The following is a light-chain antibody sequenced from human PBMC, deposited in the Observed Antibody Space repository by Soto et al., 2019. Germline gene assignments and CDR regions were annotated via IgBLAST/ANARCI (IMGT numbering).Light chain of an antibody. Sequence: SALTQPTSVSGSPGQSITISCTGNSNDIGTYDYVCWYQQHPGKAPRLLIHGVRNRPPGISGRFSASKSGLTASLTISGLQAEDGADYYCSSFSANRLYVFGPGTKLTVL. CDR3: SSFSANRLYV. CDR2: GVR. V-gene: IGLV2-14*01. J-gene: IGLJ1*01. CDR1: SNDIGTYDY.